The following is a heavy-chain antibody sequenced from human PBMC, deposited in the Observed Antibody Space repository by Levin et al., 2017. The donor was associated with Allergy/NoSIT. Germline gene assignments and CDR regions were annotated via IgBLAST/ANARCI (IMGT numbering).Heavy chain of an antibody. CDR1: GGSISNYY. V-gene: IGHV4-59*01. CDR2: MYHDGST. CDR3: VREATDYGGNSVGFDI. D-gene: IGHD4-23*01. Sequence: SQTLSLTCTVSGGSISNYYWSWIRQSPGKRLEWIGSMYHDGSTNYNPSLKSRVTISVDTSKKQFSLKLSSVTAADTAVYYCVREATDYGGNSVGFDIWGQGTMVTVSS. J-gene: IGHJ3*02.